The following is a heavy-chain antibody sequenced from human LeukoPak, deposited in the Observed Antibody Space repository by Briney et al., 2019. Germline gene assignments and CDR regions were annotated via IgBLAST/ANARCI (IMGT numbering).Heavy chain of an antibody. J-gene: IGHJ5*02. V-gene: IGHV5-51*01. CDR1: GYSFTSYW. CDR3: ARARVTDAYDSSGYPYNWFDP. Sequence: GESLKISCKGSGYSFTSYWIGWVRQMPGKGLEWMGIIYPGDSDTRYSPSFQGQVTISADKSISTAYLQWSSLKASDTAMYYCARARVTDAYDSSGYPYNWFDPWGQRTLVTVSS. D-gene: IGHD3-22*01. CDR2: IYPGDSDT.